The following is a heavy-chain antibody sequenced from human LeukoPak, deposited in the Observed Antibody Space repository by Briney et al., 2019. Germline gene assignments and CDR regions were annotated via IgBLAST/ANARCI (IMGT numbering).Heavy chain of an antibody. CDR3: ARDQVLLWFGELSLGLDY. Sequence: GGSLRLSCAASGFTFSSYEMNWVRQAPGKGLEWVSYISSSGSTIYYADSVKGRFTISRDNAKNSLYLQMNSLRAEDTAVYYCARDQVLLWFGELSLGLDYWGQGTLVTVYS. D-gene: IGHD3-10*01. V-gene: IGHV3-48*03. J-gene: IGHJ4*02. CDR2: ISSSGSTI. CDR1: GFTFSSYE.